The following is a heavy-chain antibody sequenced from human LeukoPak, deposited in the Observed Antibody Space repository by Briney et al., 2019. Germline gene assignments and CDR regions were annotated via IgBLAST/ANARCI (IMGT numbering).Heavy chain of an antibody. V-gene: IGHV4-34*01. CDR1: GGSFSGYY. Sequence: PSETLSLTCAVYGGSFSGYYWSWIRQPPGKGLEWIGEIKHSGSTNYNPSLKSRVTISVDTSKNQFSLKLSSVTAADTAVYYCARHLRPGFGELLRLPRWFDPWGQGTLVTVSS. CDR3: ARHLRPGFGELLRLPRWFDP. CDR2: IKHSGST. J-gene: IGHJ5*02. D-gene: IGHD3-10*01.